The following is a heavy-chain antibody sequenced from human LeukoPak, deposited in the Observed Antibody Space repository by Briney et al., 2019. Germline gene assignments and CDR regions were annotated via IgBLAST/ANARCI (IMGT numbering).Heavy chain of an antibody. CDR3: ARFEYSASSHSDF. CDR1: GYTFTGYY. J-gene: IGHJ4*02. V-gene: IGHV1-2*02. Sequence: ASVKVSCKTSGYTFTGYYMHWVRQAPGQGPEWMGWINPNTGGTNYAQEFQGRVTLTSDTSISTVYMELRRLKSDDTAMYYCARFEYSASSHSDFWGQGTLVTVSS. CDR2: INPNTGGT. D-gene: IGHD6-6*01.